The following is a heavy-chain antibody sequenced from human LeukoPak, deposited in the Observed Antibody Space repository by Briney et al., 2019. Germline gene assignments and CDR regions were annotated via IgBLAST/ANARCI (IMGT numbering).Heavy chain of an antibody. CDR3: ARDCSGGSCYSV. V-gene: IGHV3-11*06. D-gene: IGHD2-15*01. J-gene: IGHJ4*02. CDR2: ISSSSSYT. Sequence: GGSLRLSCAASGFTFSDYYMSWIRQAPGKGLEWVSYISSSSSYTNYADSVKGRFTISRDNAKNSPYLQMNSLRAEDTAVYYCARDCSGGSCYSVWGQGTLVTVSS. CDR1: GFTFSDYY.